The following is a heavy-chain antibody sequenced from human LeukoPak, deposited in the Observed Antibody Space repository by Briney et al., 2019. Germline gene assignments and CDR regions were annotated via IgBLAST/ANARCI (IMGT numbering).Heavy chain of an antibody. J-gene: IGHJ4*02. CDR2: IWYDGSNK. Sequence: GGSLRLSCAASGFTLDDYGMSWVRQAPGKGLEWVAVIWYDGSNKYYADSVKGRFTISRDNSKNTLYLQMNSLRAEDTAVYYCARGSNYTFDYWGQGTLVTVSS. V-gene: IGHV3-33*08. CDR1: GFTLDDYG. D-gene: IGHD4-11*01. CDR3: ARGSNYTFDY.